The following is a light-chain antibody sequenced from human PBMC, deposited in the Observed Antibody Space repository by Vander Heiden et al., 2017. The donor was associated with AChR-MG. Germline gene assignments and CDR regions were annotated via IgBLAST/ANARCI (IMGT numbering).Light chain of an antibody. Sequence: VLTQPPATLSLSPGETATLSCRASQSISIYLAGYQQKPGQAPRLLIYDASNRATGIPARFSGSGSGTDFTLTISSREPEDFAVYYCQQHNDWPPLTFGGGTKVEIK. CDR1: QSISIY. CDR3: QQHNDWPPLT. J-gene: IGKJ4*01. V-gene: IGKV3-11*01. CDR2: DAS.